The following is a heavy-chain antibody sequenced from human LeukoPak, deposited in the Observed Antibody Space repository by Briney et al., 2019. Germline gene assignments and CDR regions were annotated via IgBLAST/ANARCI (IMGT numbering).Heavy chain of an antibody. CDR2: INPSNGDT. CDR1: GYIFTAYD. Sequence: ASVKVSCKTSGYIFTAYDIHWVRQAPGQGLEWMGWINPSNGDTVVAQKFQDSVTMTRDTSISTAYMDLSSLRSDDSAVYPYFDYWGQGTLFIVSS. CDR3: FDY. V-gene: IGHV1-2*02. J-gene: IGHJ4*02.